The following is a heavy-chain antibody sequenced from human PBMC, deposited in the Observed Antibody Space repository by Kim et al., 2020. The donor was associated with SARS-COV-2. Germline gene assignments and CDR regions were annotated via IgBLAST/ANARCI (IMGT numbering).Heavy chain of an antibody. CDR3: ARDHLPRRYYDILTGYQADYYYYGMDV. CDR2: INSDGSST. D-gene: IGHD3-9*01. J-gene: IGHJ6*02. V-gene: IGHV3-74*01. Sequence: GGSLRLSCAASGFTFSSYWMHWVRQAPGKGLVWVSRINSDGSSTSYADSVKGRFTISRDNAKNTLYLQMNSLRAEDMAVYYCARDHLPRRYYDILTGYQADYYYYGMDVWGQGTTVTVSS. CDR1: GFTFSSYW.